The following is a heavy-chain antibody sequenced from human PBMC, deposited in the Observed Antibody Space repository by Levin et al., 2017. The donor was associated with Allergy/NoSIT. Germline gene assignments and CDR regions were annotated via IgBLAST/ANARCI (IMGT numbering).Heavy chain of an antibody. Sequence: GGSLRLSCAASGFTFDDYAMHWVRQAPGKGLEWVSGISWNSGSIGYADSVKGRFTISRDNAKNSLYLQMNSLRAEDTALYYCASQATYCSGGSCYSPYFDYWGQGTLVTVSS. CDR1: GFTFDDYA. CDR3: ASQATYCSGGSCYSPYFDY. D-gene: IGHD2-15*01. J-gene: IGHJ4*02. V-gene: IGHV3-9*01. CDR2: ISWNSGSI.